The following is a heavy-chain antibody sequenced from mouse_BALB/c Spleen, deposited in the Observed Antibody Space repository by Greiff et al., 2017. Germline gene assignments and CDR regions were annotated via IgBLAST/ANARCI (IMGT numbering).Heavy chain of an antibody. V-gene: IGHV5-4*02. J-gene: IGHJ4*01. Sequence: EVMLVESGGGLVKPGGSLKLSCAASGFTFSDYYMYWVRQTPEKRLEWVATISDGGSYTYYPDSVKGRFTISRDNAKNNLYLQMSSLKSEDTAMYYCARDYGSSSYAMDYWGQGTSVTVSS. D-gene: IGHD1-1*01. CDR1: GFTFSDYY. CDR3: ARDYGSSSYAMDY. CDR2: ISDGGSYT.